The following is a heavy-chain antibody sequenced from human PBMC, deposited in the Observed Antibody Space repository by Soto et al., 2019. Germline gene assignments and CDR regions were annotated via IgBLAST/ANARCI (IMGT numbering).Heavy chain of an antibody. J-gene: IGHJ6*02. Sequence: PSETLSLTCTVSGGSVTSYCWSCIRQPPGKTLEWIGTIYYSGSTNYNPSLKSRVTISVDTSKNQFSLKLGSVTAADTAVYFCARALYGSGVLDVWGQGTTVTVSS. D-gene: IGHD3-10*01. CDR1: GGSVTSYC. CDR2: IYYSGST. V-gene: IGHV4-59*02. CDR3: ARALYGSGVLDV.